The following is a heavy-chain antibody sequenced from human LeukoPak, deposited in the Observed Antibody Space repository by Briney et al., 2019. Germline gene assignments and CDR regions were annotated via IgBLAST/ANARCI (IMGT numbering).Heavy chain of an antibody. CDR2: INHSGST. CDR1: GGSFSGYY. V-gene: IGHV4-34*01. D-gene: IGHD2-2*01. Sequence: SGTLSLTCAVYGGSFSGYYWSWIRQPPGKGLEWIGEINHSGSTNYNPSLKSRVTISVDTSKNQFSLKLSSVTAADTAVYYCARGPKVVVPAANLFDYWGQGTLVTVSS. CDR3: ARGPKVVVPAANLFDY. J-gene: IGHJ4*02.